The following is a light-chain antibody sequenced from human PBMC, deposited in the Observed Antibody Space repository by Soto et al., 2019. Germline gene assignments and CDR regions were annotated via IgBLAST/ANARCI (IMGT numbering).Light chain of an antibody. J-gene: IGKJ3*01. CDR1: QDIKTS. CDR3: QHYHRHPPFT. CDR2: GAS. Sequence: DIQMTPSPSSLSASVGARVSITCRASQDIKTSLSWFQHKPGRAPKLLIYGASYLETGVPSRFRGSESGTDFTLTISRLQPEDIATYYCQHYHRHPPFTFGPGTIVDIK. V-gene: IGKV1-33*01.